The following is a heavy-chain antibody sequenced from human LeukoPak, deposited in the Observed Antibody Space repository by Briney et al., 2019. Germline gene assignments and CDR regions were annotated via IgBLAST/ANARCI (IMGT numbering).Heavy chain of an antibody. CDR2: ISGSGSTI. V-gene: IGHV3-11*01. CDR1: GFIFTDYF. D-gene: IGHD3-3*01. CDR3: AKDSSSVGYYDFWSGPPQYYLNY. J-gene: IGHJ4*02. Sequence: PGGSLRLSCAASGFIFTDYFMSWIRQAPGKGLEWVAYISGSGSTIYYADSVKGRFTISRNNAKNSLYLQMNSLRAEDTAVYYCAKDSSSVGYYDFWSGPPQYYLNYWGQGTLVTVSS.